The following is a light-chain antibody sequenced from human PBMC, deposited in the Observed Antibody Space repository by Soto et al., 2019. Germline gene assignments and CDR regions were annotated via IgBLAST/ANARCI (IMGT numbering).Light chain of an antibody. J-gene: IGLJ3*02. CDR2: DVS. CDR3: CSYAGSSTFRV. Sequence: QSVLTQPRSVSGSPGQSVTISCTGTSSDVGGYNYVSWYQQHPGKAPKLMIYDVSKRPSGVPDRFSGSKSGNTASLTISGLQAEDEADYYCCSYAGSSTFRVFGGGTKLTVL. V-gene: IGLV2-11*01. CDR1: SSDVGGYNY.